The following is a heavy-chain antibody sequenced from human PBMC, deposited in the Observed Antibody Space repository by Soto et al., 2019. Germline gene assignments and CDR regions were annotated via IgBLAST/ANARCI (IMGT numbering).Heavy chain of an antibody. CDR2: ISWNSGSI. V-gene: IGHV3-9*01. CDR3: AKGHDFWSGYWDY. J-gene: IGHJ4*02. CDR1: GFTFDDYA. Sequence: EVQLVESGGGLVQPGRSLRLSCAASGFTFDDYAMDWVRQAPGKGLEWVSGISWNSGSIGYADSVKGRFTISRDNAKNTLSLQMNSLRAEDTALYYCAKGHDFWSGYWDYWGQGTLVTVSS. D-gene: IGHD3-3*01.